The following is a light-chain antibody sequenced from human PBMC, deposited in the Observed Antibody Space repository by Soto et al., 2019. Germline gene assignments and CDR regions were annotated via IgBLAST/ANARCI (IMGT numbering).Light chain of an antibody. CDR2: GAS. CDR1: QSISSSY. J-gene: IGKJ3*01. V-gene: IGKV3-20*01. Sequence: EIVLTQSPGTLSLSPGERATLSCMASQSISSSYLAWYQQKPGQAPRLLIYGASSRATGIPDRFSGSESGTDFTLTISRLEPEDFAVYYCQQYGNSPFSFGPGTKVDIK. CDR3: QQYGNSPFS.